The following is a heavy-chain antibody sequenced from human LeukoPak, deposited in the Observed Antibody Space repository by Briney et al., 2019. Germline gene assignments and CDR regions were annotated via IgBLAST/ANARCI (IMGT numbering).Heavy chain of an antibody. CDR2: ITGSGGST. CDR1: GFTFSSYA. Sequence: GGSLRLSCAASGFTFSSYAMSWVRQAPGKGLEWVSAITGSGGSTYYADSVKGRFTISRDNSKNTLYLQMNRLRAEDTAVYYCAKAPVTTCSGAYCYPFDYWGQGTLVTVSS. J-gene: IGHJ4*02. CDR3: AKAPVTTCSGAYCYPFDY. V-gene: IGHV3-23*01. D-gene: IGHD2-21*01.